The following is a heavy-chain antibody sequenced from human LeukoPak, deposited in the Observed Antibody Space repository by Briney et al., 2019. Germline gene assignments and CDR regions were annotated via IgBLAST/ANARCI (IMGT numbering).Heavy chain of an antibody. CDR1: GFTFDDYA. V-gene: IGHV3-9*01. D-gene: IGHD5-18*01. CDR2: ISWNSGRI. CDR3: AKAFPVDTAAFDI. J-gene: IGHJ3*02. Sequence: PGGSLRLSCAASGFTFDDYAMHWVRQAPGKGLEWVSGISWNSGRIGYVDCVKGRFTISRDNAKNSLYLQMNSLRAEDTALYYCAKAFPVDTAAFDIWGQGTMVTVSS.